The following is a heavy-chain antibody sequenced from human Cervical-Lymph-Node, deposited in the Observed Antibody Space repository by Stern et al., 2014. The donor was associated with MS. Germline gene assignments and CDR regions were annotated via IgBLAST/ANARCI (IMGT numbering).Heavy chain of an antibody. CDR1: GYSFTNYA. Sequence: VQLVQSGAELKKPGASVKVSCKASGYSFTNYAINWVRQAPGQGLEWMGWINTNTGHPTYGQGYTGRVVLSVDTSVSTAYLQISSLKVDDTGVYYCARGGASWRYGMDVWGQGTPVTVSS. J-gene: IGHJ6*02. V-gene: IGHV7-4-1*02. CDR3: ARGGASWRYGMDV. CDR2: INTNTGHP. D-gene: IGHD5-12*01.